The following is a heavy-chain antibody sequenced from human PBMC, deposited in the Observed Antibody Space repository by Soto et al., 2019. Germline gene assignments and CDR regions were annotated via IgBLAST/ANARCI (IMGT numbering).Heavy chain of an antibody. V-gene: IGHV4-4*02. CDR3: AGFGGYDFWSGYFWANNWFDP. Sequence: SETLSLTCAVSVGSISSSNWWSWFRQPPAKGLQWIGEIYHSGSTNYNPSLKSRVTISVDKSKNQFSLKLSSVTAADTAVYYCAGFGGYDFWSGYFWANNWFDPWGQGTMVTVSS. J-gene: IGHJ5*02. CDR2: IYHSGST. D-gene: IGHD3-3*01. CDR1: VGSISSSNW.